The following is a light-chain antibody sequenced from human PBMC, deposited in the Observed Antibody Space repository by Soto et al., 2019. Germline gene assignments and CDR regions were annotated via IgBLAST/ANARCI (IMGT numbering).Light chain of an antibody. J-gene: IGLJ1*01. CDR2: EGS. CDR1: SSDVGSYEF. Sequence: QSALTQPASVSESPGQSITISCTGTSSDVGSYEFVSWYQQYPGKAPKLMIYEGSKRPSGVSDRFSGSKSGNTASLTISGLQAEDEADYFCCSYAGDSNVFGAGTKLTVL. CDR3: CSYAGDSNV. V-gene: IGLV2-23*03.